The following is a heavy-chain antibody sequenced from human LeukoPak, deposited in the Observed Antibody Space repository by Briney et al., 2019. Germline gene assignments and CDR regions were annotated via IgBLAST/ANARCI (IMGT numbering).Heavy chain of an antibody. CDR2: IYTSGST. CDR1: GGSISSGSYY. J-gene: IGHJ4*02. CDR3: ARTMVRGYGYFDC. D-gene: IGHD3-10*01. V-gene: IGHV4-61*02. Sequence: SETLSLTCTVSGGSISSGSYYWSWIRQPAGKGLEWIGRIYTSGSTNYNPSLKSRVTISVDTSKNQFSLKLSSVTAADTAVYYCARTMVRGYGYFDCWGQGTLVTVSS.